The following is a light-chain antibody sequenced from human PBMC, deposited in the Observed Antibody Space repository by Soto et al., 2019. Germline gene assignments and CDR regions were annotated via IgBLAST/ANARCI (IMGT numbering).Light chain of an antibody. Sequence: ELAWTQSPGPLSLSPGSRSSLSGRGSPSVSSNYLAWFQQKPGQAPRLLSSYPSSRATGIPDRFSRSGSGTDFTLTISSLQPEDFAVYYCHQYGSSPHTFGPGTKVDIK. J-gene: IGKJ3*01. CDR3: HQYGSSPHT. CDR1: PSVSSNY. CDR2: YPS. V-gene: IGKV3-20*01.